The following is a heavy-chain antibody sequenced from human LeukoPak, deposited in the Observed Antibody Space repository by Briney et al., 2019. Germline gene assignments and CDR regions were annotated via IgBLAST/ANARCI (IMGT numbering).Heavy chain of an antibody. Sequence: PGGSLRLSCAASGFPFSSYWMQCVRQAPGKGLVWVSRINSDGSSTIYADSVKGRFTISRDNAKNTLYLQMNSLRGEDTAVYYCTIAVVVVPARRSSFYMDVWGKGTTVTVSS. CDR3: TIAVVVVPARRSSFYMDV. CDR2: INSDGSST. CDR1: GFPFSSYW. J-gene: IGHJ6*03. D-gene: IGHD2-15*01. V-gene: IGHV3-74*01.